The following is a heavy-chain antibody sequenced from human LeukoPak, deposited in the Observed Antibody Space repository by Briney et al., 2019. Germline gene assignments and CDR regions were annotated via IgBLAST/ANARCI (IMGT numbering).Heavy chain of an antibody. V-gene: IGHV4-38-2*01. CDR3: ARRFPRLDV. CDR1: GFSINIGYS. Sequence: SETLSLTCAVSGFSINIGYSWGWIRQSPGKGLEWIGNICLTGTTYYNPSLRSRVTISVDTSKNQFSLKLSSVTVADTAVYYCARRFPRLDVWGKGTTVTVSS. CDR2: ICLTGTT. J-gene: IGHJ6*04.